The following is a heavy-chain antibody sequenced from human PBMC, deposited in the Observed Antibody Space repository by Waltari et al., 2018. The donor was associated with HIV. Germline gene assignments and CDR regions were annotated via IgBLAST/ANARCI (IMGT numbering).Heavy chain of an antibody. CDR3: AREVSGSPYFFNY. CDR1: GFPFGSFS. Sequence: EVHLVQSGGGLVQPGGSRRLACVTSGFPFGSFSMSWVRQAPGKGLEWVANISKDSNKKNYVDSVKGRFIISRDNAGNSLFLDMTDLRGEDTGLYYCAREVSGSPYFFNYWGQGAMLIVSP. D-gene: IGHD2-21*01. CDR2: ISKDSNKK. J-gene: IGHJ4*02. V-gene: IGHV3-7*03.